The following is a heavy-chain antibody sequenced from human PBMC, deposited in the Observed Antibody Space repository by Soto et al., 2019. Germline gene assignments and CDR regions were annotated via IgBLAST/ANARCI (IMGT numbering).Heavy chain of an antibody. D-gene: IGHD6-6*01. J-gene: IGHJ6*02. CDR3: ARIHSSSSSDMDV. Sequence: SQTLSLTCAISGDSVSSNRAAWNWIRQSPSRGLEWLGRTYYRSKWYYGYAVSVKSRIAIKPDTSKNQFSLQLNSVTPEDTAVYYCARIHSSSSSDMDVWGQGTTVTVS. CDR2: TYYRSKWYY. CDR1: GDSVSSNRAA. V-gene: IGHV6-1*01.